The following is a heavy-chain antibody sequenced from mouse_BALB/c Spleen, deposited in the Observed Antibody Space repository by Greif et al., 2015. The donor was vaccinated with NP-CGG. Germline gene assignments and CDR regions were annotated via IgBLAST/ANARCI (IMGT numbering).Heavy chain of an antibody. J-gene: IGHJ2*01. CDR2: IRNKANGYTT. CDR3: ARDDYGSSSYFDY. D-gene: IGHD1-1*01. V-gene: IGHV7-3*02. CDR1: GFTFTDYY. Sequence: EVKLVESGGGLVQPGGSLRLSCATSGFTFTDYYMSWVRQPPGKALEWLGFIRNKANGYTTEYSASVKGRLTISRDNSQSILYLQMNTLRAEDSATYYCARDDYGSSSYFDYWGQGTTLTVSS.